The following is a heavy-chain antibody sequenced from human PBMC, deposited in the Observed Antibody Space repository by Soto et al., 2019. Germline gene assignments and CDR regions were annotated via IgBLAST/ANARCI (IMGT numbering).Heavy chain of an antibody. V-gene: IGHV3-23*01. J-gene: IGHJ4*02. D-gene: IGHD1-26*01. Sequence: EVQLLESGGGLVQPGGSLRLSCAASGFTFSSYAMSWVRQAPGKGLEWVSAISGSGGSTYYADSVKGRFTISRDNAKNTLYLQMNSLTAADTAVYYCAKAERGSSAPTGYWGQGTLVTVSS. CDR3: AKAERGSSAPTGY. CDR2: ISGSGGST. CDR1: GFTFSSYA.